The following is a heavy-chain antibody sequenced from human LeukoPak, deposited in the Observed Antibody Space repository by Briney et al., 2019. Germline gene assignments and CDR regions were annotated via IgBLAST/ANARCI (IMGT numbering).Heavy chain of an antibody. CDR1: GFTFSGSA. D-gene: IGHD4-17*01. Sequence: GSLRLSCAASGFTFSGSAMHWVRQAPGKGLEWVGRIRSKINSYATAYAASVKGRFTISRDDSKNTAYLQMNSLKTEDTAVYYCTSTVTIRSYGMDVWGQGTTVTVSS. CDR3: TSTVTIRSYGMDV. J-gene: IGHJ6*02. V-gene: IGHV3-73*01. CDR2: IRSKINSYAT.